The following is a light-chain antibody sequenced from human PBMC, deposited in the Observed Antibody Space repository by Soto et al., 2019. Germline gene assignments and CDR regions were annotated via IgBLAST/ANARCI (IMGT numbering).Light chain of an antibody. V-gene: IGLV2-23*02. CDR3: CSYAGRTTFYV. J-gene: IGLJ1*01. CDR1: SRDIGNYNL. Sequence: QSALTQPASVSGSPGQSITISCTGSSRDIGNYNLVSWYQQHPGQAPKLMIYEVTKRPSGVSNRFSGSKSGNTASLSISGLQAEDEADYYCCSYAGRTTFYVFGTGNKLTVL. CDR2: EVT.